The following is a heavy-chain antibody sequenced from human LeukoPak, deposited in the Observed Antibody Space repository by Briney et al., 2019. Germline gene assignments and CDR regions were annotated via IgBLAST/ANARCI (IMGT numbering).Heavy chain of an antibody. Sequence: PSETLSLTCTVSGYSISTGYYWAWIRQSPEKGLECIATMFHSGSTYYNPSLKSRVTTSVDTSKNEFSLNLSSVTAADTAVYYCARAGTNLGDYDYWGQGTLVTVSS. CDR3: ARAGTNLGDYDY. CDR2: MFHSGST. CDR1: GYSISTGYY. J-gene: IGHJ4*02. D-gene: IGHD4-17*01. V-gene: IGHV4-38-2*02.